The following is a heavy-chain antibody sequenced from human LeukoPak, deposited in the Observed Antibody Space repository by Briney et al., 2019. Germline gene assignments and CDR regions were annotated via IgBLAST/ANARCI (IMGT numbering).Heavy chain of an antibody. CDR1: GFTFFSYW. Sequence: PGGSLRLSCAASGFTFFSYWMSWVRQAPGKGLEWVASIKQDGSEKDYVDSVKGRFTISRDNAKSSLYLQMNSLRAEDTAVYYCARPSSSGWENWYFDLWGRGTLVTVSS. CDR2: IKQDGSEK. D-gene: IGHD6-19*01. V-gene: IGHV3-7*01. J-gene: IGHJ2*01. CDR3: ARPSSSGWENWYFDL.